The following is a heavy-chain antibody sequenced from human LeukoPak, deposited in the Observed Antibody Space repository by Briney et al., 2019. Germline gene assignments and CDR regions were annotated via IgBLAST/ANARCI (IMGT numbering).Heavy chain of an antibody. J-gene: IGHJ5*02. Sequence: SETLTLTCTVSGYSISSGHYWGWIRQPPGKGLEWIGSMYHSGSTYYNPPLKSRVTISEDTSKNQFSLKLRSVTAADTAVYYCARGPRFGELLWHWFDPWGQGTLVTVSS. CDR3: ARGPRFGELLWHWFDP. CDR2: MYHSGST. V-gene: IGHV4-38-2*02. D-gene: IGHD3-10*01. CDR1: GYSISSGHY.